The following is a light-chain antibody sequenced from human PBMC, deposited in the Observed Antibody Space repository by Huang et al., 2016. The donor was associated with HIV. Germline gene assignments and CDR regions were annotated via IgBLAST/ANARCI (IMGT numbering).Light chain of an antibody. CDR1: QSLLYSSGNNY. J-gene: IGKJ1*01. CDR3: MQALQTPWT. V-gene: IGKV2-28*01. Sequence: DIVMTQSPLSLPVTPGEPASISCTSSQSLLYSSGNNYVEWYLQKPGQSPQLLIYLGSNRASGVPDRFSGSGSGTDFTLKISRVEAEDVGVYYCMQALQTPWTFGQGTKVEI. CDR2: LGS.